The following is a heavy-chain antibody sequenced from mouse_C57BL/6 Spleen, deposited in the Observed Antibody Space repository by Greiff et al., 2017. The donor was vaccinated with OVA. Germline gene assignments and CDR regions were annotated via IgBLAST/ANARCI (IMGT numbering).Heavy chain of an antibody. CDR3: AREGNYGNYLYYFGY. V-gene: IGHV1-81*01. CDR2: IYPRSGNT. J-gene: IGHJ2*01. Sequence: QVQLQQSGAELVRPGASVKLSCKASGYTFTSYGISWVKQRTGQGLEWIGEIYPRSGNTYYNEKFKGKATLTADKSSSTAYMELRSLTSEDSAVYFCAREGNYGNYLYYFGYWGQSTTLTVST. D-gene: IGHD2-1*01. CDR1: GYTFTSYG.